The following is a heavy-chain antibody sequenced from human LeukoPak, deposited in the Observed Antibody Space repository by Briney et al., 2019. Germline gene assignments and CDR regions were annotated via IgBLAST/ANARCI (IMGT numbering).Heavy chain of an antibody. Sequence: SETLSLTCTVSGGSVSSGSYYWSWIRQPPGKGLEWIGYIYYSGSTNYNPSLKSRVTISVDTSKNQFSLKLSSVTAADTAVYYCARVSYYGSGSYFLDYWGQGTLVTVSS. D-gene: IGHD3-10*01. CDR1: GGSVSSGSYY. CDR2: IYYSGST. J-gene: IGHJ4*02. CDR3: ARVSYYGSGSYFLDY. V-gene: IGHV4-61*01.